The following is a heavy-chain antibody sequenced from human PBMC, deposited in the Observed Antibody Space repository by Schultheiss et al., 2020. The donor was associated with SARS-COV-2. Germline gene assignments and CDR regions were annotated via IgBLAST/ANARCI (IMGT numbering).Heavy chain of an antibody. CDR2: INAGNGDT. D-gene: IGHD3-22*01. V-gene: IGHV1-3*01. J-gene: IGHJ4*02. CDR3: AKGLDYYDSSGMGY. CDR1: GYTFTSYG. Sequence: ASVKVSCKASGYTFTSYGIHWVRQAPGQRLEWMGWINAGNGDTKYLRKFQGRVTITRDTSATTAYMELSSLRSEDTAVYYCAKGLDYYDSSGMGYWGQGTLVTVSS.